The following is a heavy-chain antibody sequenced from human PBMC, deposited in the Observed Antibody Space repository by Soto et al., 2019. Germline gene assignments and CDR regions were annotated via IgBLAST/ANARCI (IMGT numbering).Heavy chain of an antibody. V-gene: IGHV4-31*03. CDR3: ARDRMPFVVVPAAETSHYYYYYGMDV. Sequence: QVQLQESGPGLVKPSQTLSLTCTVSGGSISSGGYYWSWIRQHPGKGLEWIGYIYYSGSTYYNPSLKSRVTISVDTSKNQFSLKLSSVTAADTAVYYCARDRMPFVVVPAAETSHYYYYYGMDVWGQGTTVTVSS. CDR1: GGSISSGGYY. CDR2: IYYSGST. D-gene: IGHD2-2*01. J-gene: IGHJ6*02.